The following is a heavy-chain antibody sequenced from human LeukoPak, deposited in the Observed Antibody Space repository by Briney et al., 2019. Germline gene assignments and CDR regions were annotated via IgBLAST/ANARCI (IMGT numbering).Heavy chain of an antibody. V-gene: IGHV4-31*03. CDR3: ARGSNYDSSGYYWGHYYYYYGMDV. D-gene: IGHD3-22*01. CDR2: IYYSGST. J-gene: IGHJ6*02. Sequence: PSGTLSLTCTVSGGSISSGGYYWSWIRQHPGKGLEWIGYIYYSGSTYYNPSLKSRVTISVDTSKNQFSLKLSSVTAADTAVYYCARGSNYDSSGYYWGHYYYYYGMDVWGQGTTVTVSS. CDR1: GGSISSGGYY.